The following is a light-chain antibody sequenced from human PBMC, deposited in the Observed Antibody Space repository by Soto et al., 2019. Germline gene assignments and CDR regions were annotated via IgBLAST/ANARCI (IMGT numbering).Light chain of an antibody. J-gene: IGLJ1*01. Sequence: LTQPASVSGSPGQSITVSCTGTSSDIGGYNYVSWYQHHPGKAPQLIIYEVNLRPSGVSDRFSASKSGDTASLTISGLQAGDEADYYCCSYSTSNTHNYVFGTGTKSPS. V-gene: IGLV2-14*01. CDR1: SSDIGGYNY. CDR3: CSYSTSNTHNYV. CDR2: EVN.